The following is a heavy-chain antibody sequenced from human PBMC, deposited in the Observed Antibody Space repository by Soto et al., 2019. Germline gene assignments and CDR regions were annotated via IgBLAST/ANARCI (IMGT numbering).Heavy chain of an antibody. CDR1: GGSISSGDYY. CDR2: IYYSGST. V-gene: IGHV4-30-4*01. J-gene: IGHJ5*02. D-gene: IGHD4-4*01. Sequence: QVQLQESGPGLVKPSQTLSLTCTVSGGSISSGDYYWSWIRQPPGKGLEWIGYIYYSGSTYYNPSLKSRVTISVDTSKNQFSLTLSSVPAADPAVYYCASGSPSDYSNYGWFDPWGQGTLVTVSS. CDR3: ASGSPSDYSNYGWFDP.